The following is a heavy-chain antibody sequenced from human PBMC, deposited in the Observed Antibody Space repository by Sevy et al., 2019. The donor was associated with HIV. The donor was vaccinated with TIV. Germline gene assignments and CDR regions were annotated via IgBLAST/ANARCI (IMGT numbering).Heavy chain of an antibody. D-gene: IGHD6-13*01. CDR2: ISYDGSNK. CDR1: GFTFNSYS. Sequence: GGSLRPSCVASGFTFNSYSMYWVRQAPGKGLEWVAAISYDGSNKYFADSVKGRFTISRDNSKNILYLQINSLRVQDTATYFCARDAAEGPYGSSWFSNWLDPWGQGTLVTVSS. CDR3: ARDAAEGPYGSSWFSNWLDP. V-gene: IGHV3-30*04. J-gene: IGHJ5*02.